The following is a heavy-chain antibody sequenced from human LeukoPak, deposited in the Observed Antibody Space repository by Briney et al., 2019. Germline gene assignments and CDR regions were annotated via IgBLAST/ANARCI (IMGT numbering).Heavy chain of an antibody. Sequence: PGGSRRLSCEASGFTFSTYSMSWVRQAPGKGLEWLSYFSSGSSTIFYADSVKGRFTISRDNSKNTLYLQMGSLRAEDMAVYYCARGGVYYDSSGYYAFDIWGQGTMVTVSS. CDR3: ARGGVYYDSSGYYAFDI. V-gene: IGHV3-48*01. J-gene: IGHJ3*02. CDR1: GFTFSTYS. D-gene: IGHD3-22*01. CDR2: FSSGSSTI.